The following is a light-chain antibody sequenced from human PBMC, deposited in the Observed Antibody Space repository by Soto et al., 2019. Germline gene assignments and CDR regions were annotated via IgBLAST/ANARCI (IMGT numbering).Light chain of an antibody. J-gene: IGLJ2*01. Sequence: QSALTQPASVSGSPGQSITISCTGTSSDVGGYKYVSWYQQHPGKAPKLMIYDVSNRPSGVSNRFSGSQSGNTASLTISGLQAEDEADYYCSSYTSSSTLSVVFGGGTKVTVL. CDR1: SSDVGGYKY. CDR2: DVS. CDR3: SSYTSSSTLSVV. V-gene: IGLV2-14*01.